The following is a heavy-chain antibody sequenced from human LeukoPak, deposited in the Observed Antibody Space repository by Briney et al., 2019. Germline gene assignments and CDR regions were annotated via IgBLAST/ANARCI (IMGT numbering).Heavy chain of an antibody. CDR3: AREGGPVRPRDY. Sequence: PSETLSLTCGVSGGTISTTNRWTWVRQPPGEGLEWIGEVHLSGRTHYNPSLESRVTMSVDMSENHISLRLTSVTAADTAVYYCAREGGPVRPRDYSGQGTLVTVSS. CDR1: GGTISTTNR. J-gene: IGHJ4*02. V-gene: IGHV4-4*02. CDR2: VHLSGRT.